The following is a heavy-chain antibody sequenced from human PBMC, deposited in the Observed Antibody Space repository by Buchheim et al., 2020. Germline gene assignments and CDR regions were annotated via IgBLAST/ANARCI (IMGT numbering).Heavy chain of an antibody. CDR2: IKEDGREK. J-gene: IGHJ5*02. V-gene: IGHV3-7*01. D-gene: IGHD6-13*01. Sequence: DVQLVESGGGLVQPGGSLRLSCATSGFTFSSYWMNWVRQAPGKGLEWVANIKEDGREKYYVDSVKGRFTISRDNAKNELYLQMNSLRIDDTAVYYCARRGPGIAPPWGLGTL. CDR1: GFTFSSYW. CDR3: ARRGPGIAPP.